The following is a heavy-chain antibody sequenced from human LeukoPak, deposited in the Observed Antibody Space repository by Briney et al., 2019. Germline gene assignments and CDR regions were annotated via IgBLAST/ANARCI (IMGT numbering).Heavy chain of an antibody. Sequence: PPETLSLTCTVSGGSISSYYWSWIRQPPGKGLEWIGYIYYSGSTNYNPSLKSRVTISVDTSKNQFSLKLSSVTAADTAVYYCARGQVVVIARRYYYYMDVWGKGTTVTVSS. V-gene: IGHV4-59*01. J-gene: IGHJ6*03. CDR2: IYYSGST. CDR1: GGSISSYY. D-gene: IGHD2-21*01. CDR3: ARGQVVVIARRYYYYMDV.